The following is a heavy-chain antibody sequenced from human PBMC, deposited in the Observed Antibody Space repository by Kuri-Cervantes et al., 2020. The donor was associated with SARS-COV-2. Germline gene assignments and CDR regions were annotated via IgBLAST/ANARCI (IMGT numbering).Heavy chain of an antibody. CDR2: IYTGGTT. D-gene: IGHD6-13*01. V-gene: IGHV4-4*07. CDR3: ARAMGGSWSQMPHFDT. J-gene: IGHJ4*02. CDR1: GYSISSCYY. Sequence: SETLSLTCAVSGYSISSCYYWGWIRQPAGKGLEWIGRIYTGGTTNYKPYLRSRVTMSADTSRNQLSLKVNSVTAADTAVYYCARAMGGSWSQMPHFDTWGQGTLVTVSS.